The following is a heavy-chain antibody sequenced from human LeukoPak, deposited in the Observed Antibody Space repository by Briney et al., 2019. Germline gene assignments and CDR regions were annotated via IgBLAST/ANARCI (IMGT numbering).Heavy chain of an antibody. CDR2: ISSSSSYI. CDR1: GLTFSSYS. CDR3: AREDRRDPFFDY. J-gene: IGHJ4*02. D-gene: IGHD5-24*01. Sequence: GGSLRLSCAASGLTFSSYSMNWVRQAPGKGLEWVSSISSSSSYIYYADSVNGRFTISRDNAKNSLYLQMNSLRAEDTAVYYCAREDRRDPFFDYWGQGALVTVSS. V-gene: IGHV3-21*01.